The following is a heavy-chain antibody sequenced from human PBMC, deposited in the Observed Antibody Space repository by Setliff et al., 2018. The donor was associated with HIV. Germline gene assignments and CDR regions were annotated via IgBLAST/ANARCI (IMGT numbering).Heavy chain of an antibody. D-gene: IGHD2-15*01. CDR2: VFYSGGS. J-gene: IGHJ1*01. Sequence: SETLSLTCTVSGDSISTGRYYWGWIRQPPGKGLEWIGSVFYSGGSYYTPSLKSRVTISVDTSKNPFFLKLSSVNAADTAVYYCARHCSGGTCYGPDAENFLHWGQGTLVTVSS. CDR3: ARHCSGGTCYGPDAENFLH. CDR1: GDSISTGRYY. V-gene: IGHV4-39*01.